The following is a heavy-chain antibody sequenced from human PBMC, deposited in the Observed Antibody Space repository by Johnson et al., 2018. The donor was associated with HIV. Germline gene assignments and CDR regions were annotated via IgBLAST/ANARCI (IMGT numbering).Heavy chain of an antibody. CDR2: IKQDGSEK. V-gene: IGHV3-7*05. CDR3: AKDPAVVPPICFDV. CDR1: GFTFSSYW. Sequence: VQLVESGGGLVQPGGSLRLSCAASGFTFSSYWMSWVRQAPGKGLEWVANIKQDGSEKYFVDSVKGRFTISRDNANNSLFLQMNSLRAEDTAVYYCAKDPAVVPPICFDVWGQGTVVTVSS. D-gene: IGHD3-22*01. J-gene: IGHJ3*01.